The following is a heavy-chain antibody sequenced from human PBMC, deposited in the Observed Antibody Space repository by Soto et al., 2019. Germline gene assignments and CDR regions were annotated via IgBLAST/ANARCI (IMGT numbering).Heavy chain of an antibody. V-gene: IGHV3-49*03. Sequence: GGSLRLSCPASGFTFGDYAMSWFRQAPGKGLEWVGFIRSKAYGGTTEYAASVKGRFTISRDDSKSIAYLQMNSLKTEDTAVYYCMVAGGSYRYNWFDPWGQGTLVTVSS. J-gene: IGHJ5*02. D-gene: IGHD1-26*01. CDR1: GFTFGDYA. CDR3: MVAGGSYRYNWFDP. CDR2: IRSKAYGGTT.